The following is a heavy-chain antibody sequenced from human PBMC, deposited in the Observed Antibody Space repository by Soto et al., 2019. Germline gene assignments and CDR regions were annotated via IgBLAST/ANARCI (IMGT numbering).Heavy chain of an antibody. CDR3: TKLRTITTGASDC. D-gene: IGHD1-1*01. V-gene: IGHV3-23*01. CDR2: GYGGGGST. Sequence: EVQLLESGGGLVQPGGSLRLSCAASGFTFSNSAMSWVRQAPGKGREWVSAGYGGGGSTYYADPVKGRFTISRDNSKTTLSLEMNSLRAEDTAVYYCTKLRTITTGASDCWGQGTLVTVSS. CDR1: GFTFSNSA. J-gene: IGHJ4*02.